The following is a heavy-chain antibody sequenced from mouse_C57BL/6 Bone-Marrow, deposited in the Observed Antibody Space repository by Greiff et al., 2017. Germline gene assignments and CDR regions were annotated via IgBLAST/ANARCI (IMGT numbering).Heavy chain of an antibody. Sequence: QVQLQQSGAELVKPGASVKISCKASGYAFSSYWMNWVKQRPGQGLEWIGQIYPGDGDTTYNGKFKGTATLTADKSSSTAYMQLSSLTSEDSAVYFGARGGYGSSFDWYFDVWGTGTTVTVSS. V-gene: IGHV1-80*01. CDR1: GYAFSSYW. CDR3: ARGGYGSSFDWYFDV. CDR2: IYPGDGDT. D-gene: IGHD1-1*01. J-gene: IGHJ1*03.